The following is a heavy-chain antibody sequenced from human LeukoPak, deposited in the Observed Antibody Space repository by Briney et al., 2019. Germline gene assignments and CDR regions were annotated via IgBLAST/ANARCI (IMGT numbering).Heavy chain of an antibody. Sequence: GGSLRLSCAASGFTFSSYWMSWVRQAPGKGLEWVANIKQDGSDKFHVDSVKGRFTISRDNAKNSLYLQMNSLRAEDTAVYYCARVRYYYYYGMDVWGQGTTVTVSS. V-gene: IGHV3-7*02. CDR2: IKQDGSDK. J-gene: IGHJ6*02. CDR1: GFTFSSYW. CDR3: ARVRYYYYYGMDV.